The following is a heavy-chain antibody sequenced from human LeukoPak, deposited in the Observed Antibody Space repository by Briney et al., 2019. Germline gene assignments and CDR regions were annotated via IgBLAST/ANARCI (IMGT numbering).Heavy chain of an antibody. D-gene: IGHD6-13*01. V-gene: IGHV4-59*11. Sequence: SETLSLTCTVSGGSISSHYWSWIRQPPGKGLEWIGYVSDSGSTNYNPSLKSRVTVSVDTSKDQFSLKLTSVTAADTAVYYCARTGSSWPHYYYYYMDVWAKGTTVTVSS. CDR2: VSDSGST. J-gene: IGHJ6*03. CDR1: GGSISSHY. CDR3: ARTGSSWPHYYYYYMDV.